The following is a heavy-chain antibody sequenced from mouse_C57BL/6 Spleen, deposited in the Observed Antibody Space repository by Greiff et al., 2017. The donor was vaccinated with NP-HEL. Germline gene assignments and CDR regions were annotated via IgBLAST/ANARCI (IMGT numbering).Heavy chain of an antibody. D-gene: IGHD2-12*01. CDR3: ATGLRRLYYFDY. J-gene: IGHJ2*01. CDR2: ISYDGSN. Sequence: EVQLQQSGPGLVKPSQSLSLTCSVTGYSITSGYYWNWIRQFPGNELEWMGYISYDGSNNYNPSLKNRISITRDTSKNQFFLKLNSVTTEDTATYYCATGLRRLYYFDYWGQGTTLTVSS. CDR1: GYSITSGYY. V-gene: IGHV3-6*01.